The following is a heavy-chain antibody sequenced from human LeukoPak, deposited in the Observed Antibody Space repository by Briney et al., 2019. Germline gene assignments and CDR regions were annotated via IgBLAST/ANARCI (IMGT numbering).Heavy chain of an antibody. CDR2: ISSTGSKI. CDR1: GFTFSSYT. J-gene: IGHJ6*02. D-gene: IGHD3-9*01. CDR3: ARDSPSTYDDILTGYLFDYYYYGMDV. Sequence: GGSLRLSCAASGFTFSSYTMNWVRQAPGKGLEWVSYISSTGSKIYYADSVKGRFTISRDNAKNSLYLQMDSLRAEDTAVYYCARDSPSTYDDILTGYLFDYYYYGMDVWGQGTTVTVSS. V-gene: IGHV3-21*05.